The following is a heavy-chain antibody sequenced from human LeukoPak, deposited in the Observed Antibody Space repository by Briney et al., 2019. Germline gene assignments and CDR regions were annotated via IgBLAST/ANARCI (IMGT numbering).Heavy chain of an antibody. CDR3: ARGWFGARYQPPFDY. CDR2: IYSGGST. J-gene: IGHJ4*02. CDR1: GFTVSSNY. Sequence: GGPLRLSCAASGFTVSSNYMSWVRQAPGKGLEWVSVIYSGGSTDYADSVKGRFTISRDNSKNTLYLQMNSLRAEDTAVYYCARGWFGARYQPPFDYWGQGTLVTVSS. V-gene: IGHV3-53*01. D-gene: IGHD3-10*01.